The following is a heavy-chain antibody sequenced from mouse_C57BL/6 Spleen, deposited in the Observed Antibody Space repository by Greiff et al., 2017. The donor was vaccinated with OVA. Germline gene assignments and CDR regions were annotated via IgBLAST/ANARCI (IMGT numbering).Heavy chain of an antibody. CDR3: ARGNDYDGRGFAY. J-gene: IGHJ3*01. V-gene: IGHV1-54*01. CDR1: GYAFTNYL. D-gene: IGHD2-4*01. CDR2: INPGSGGT. Sequence: LQESGAELVRPGTSVKVSCKASGYAFTNYLIEWVKQRPGQGLEWIGVINPGSGGTNYNEKFKGKATLTADKSSSTAYMQLSSLTSEDSAVYFCARGNDYDGRGFAYWGQGTLVTVSA.